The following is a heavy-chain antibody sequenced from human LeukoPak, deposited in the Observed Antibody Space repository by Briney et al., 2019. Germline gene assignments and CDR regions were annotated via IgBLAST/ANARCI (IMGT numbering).Heavy chain of an antibody. V-gene: IGHV1-18*01. CDR2: ISAYNGNT. CDR3: ARDRYYAPYYYGMDV. D-gene: IGHD1-26*01. CDR1: GYTFTSYD. Sequence: GASVKVSCKASGYTFTSYDINWVRQATGQGLEWMGWISAYNGNTNYAQKLQGRVTMTTDTSTSTAYMELRSLRSDDTAVYYCARDRYYAPYYYGMDVWGQGTTVTVSS. J-gene: IGHJ6*02.